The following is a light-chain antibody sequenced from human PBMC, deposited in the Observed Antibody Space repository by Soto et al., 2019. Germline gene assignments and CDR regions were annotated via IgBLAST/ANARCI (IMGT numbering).Light chain of an antibody. Sequence: DLQMTQSPSTLSASVGDRVTITCRASQSISRYLAWYQQKAGKAPKVLIFDASTLESGVPSRFSGSGSGTEFTLTISSLQPDDFATYYCQQYNAYSTWTFGQGTKVEIK. CDR2: DAS. CDR3: QQYNAYSTWT. J-gene: IGKJ1*01. CDR1: QSISRY. V-gene: IGKV1-5*01.